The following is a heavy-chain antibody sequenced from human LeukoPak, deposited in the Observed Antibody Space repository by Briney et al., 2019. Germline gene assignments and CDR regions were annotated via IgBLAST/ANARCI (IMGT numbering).Heavy chain of an antibody. J-gene: IGHJ3*02. CDR1: GYTLTELS. D-gene: IGHD4-23*01. CDR2: FDPEDGET. V-gene: IGHV1-24*01. CDR3: AWSTVVTRAFDI. Sequence: GASVKVTCKVSGYTLTELSMHWVRQAPGKGLEWMGGFDPEDGETIYAQKFQGRVTMTEDTSTDTAYMELSSLRSEDTAVYYCAWSTVVTRAFDIWGQGTMVTVSS.